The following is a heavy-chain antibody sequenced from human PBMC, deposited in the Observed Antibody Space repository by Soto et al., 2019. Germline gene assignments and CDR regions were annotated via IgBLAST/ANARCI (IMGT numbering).Heavy chain of an antibody. V-gene: IGHV3-7*03. CDR3: ASQPYYDLRLDY. CDR2: MKQDGSEI. J-gene: IGHJ4*02. CDR1: GFSFGDLW. Sequence: EVQLVESGGGLVQPGGSLRLSCAVSGFSFGDLWMSWVRQAPGKGLEWVANMKQDGSEIYYVDSVRGRFTISRDNARKSLYLQMNSLRAEDTALYYCASQPYYDLRLDYWGRGTLVTVSS. D-gene: IGHD3-3*01.